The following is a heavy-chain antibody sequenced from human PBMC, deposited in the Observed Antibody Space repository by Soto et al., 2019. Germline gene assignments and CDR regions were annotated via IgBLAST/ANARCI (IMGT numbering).Heavy chain of an antibody. J-gene: IGHJ4*02. CDR2: ISGSGNYA. CDR3: AKPWVSLGSGSTYFDY. Sequence: EVQLLDSGGGLVQPGGSLRLSCGASGFRFSDFGMTWVRQAPGKGLEWVSRISGSGNYAYYADSVKGRFTISRDNSQNTLYLQMNSLRAEDTAVYYCAKPWVSLGSGSTYFDYWGQGTLVTVSS. CDR1: GFRFSDFG. D-gene: IGHD3-10*01. V-gene: IGHV3-23*01.